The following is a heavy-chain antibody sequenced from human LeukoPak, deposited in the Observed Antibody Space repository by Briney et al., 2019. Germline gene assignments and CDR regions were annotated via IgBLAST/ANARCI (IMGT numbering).Heavy chain of an antibody. CDR2: MYLSGTT. J-gene: IGHJ4*02. V-gene: IGHV4-4*02. CDR3: ARGSRGYSYG. CDR1: GDSINSLDL. D-gene: IGHD5-18*01. Sequence: SGTLSLTCTVSGDSINSLDLWSWVRQPPGKGLEWIGEMYLSGTTHSNPSVKSRVTISIDKSKNQFFLKLSSVTAADTAVYYCARGSRGYSYGWGQGTLVTVSS.